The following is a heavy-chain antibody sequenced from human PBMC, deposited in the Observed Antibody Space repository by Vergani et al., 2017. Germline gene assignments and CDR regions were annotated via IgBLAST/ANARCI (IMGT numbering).Heavy chain of an antibody. CDR3: ARVPNPDWYFDL. J-gene: IGHJ2*01. CDR1: GFTFSSYG. V-gene: IGHV3-33*01. CDR2: IWYDGSNK. Sequence: QVQLVESGGGVVQPGRSLRLSCAASGFTFSSYGMHWVRQAPGKGLEWVAVIWYDGSNKYYADSVKGRFTISRDNSKNTLYLQMNSLRAEDTAVYYCARVPNPDWYFDLWGRGTLVTVSS.